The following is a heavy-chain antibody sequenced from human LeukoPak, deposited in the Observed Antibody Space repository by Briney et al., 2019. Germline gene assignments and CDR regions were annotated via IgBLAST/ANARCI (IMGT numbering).Heavy chain of an antibody. Sequence: SVKVSCKTSGGTFTSYAITWVRQAPGQGLEWMGKIIPISGTTNYAQKFQGRVMFTADESTSTAYMELSSLRSEDTALYYCARKLRLGGNWFDPWGQGTLVTVSS. V-gene: IGHV1-69*13. J-gene: IGHJ5*02. CDR3: ARKLRLGGNWFDP. CDR2: IIPISGTT. D-gene: IGHD1-26*01. CDR1: GGTFTSYA.